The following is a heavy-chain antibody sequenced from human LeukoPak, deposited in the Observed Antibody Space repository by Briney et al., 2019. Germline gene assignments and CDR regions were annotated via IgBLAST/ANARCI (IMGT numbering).Heavy chain of an antibody. V-gene: IGHV1-18*01. J-gene: IGHJ4*02. D-gene: IGHD6-13*01. CDR3: ARDHDRGPYSSSWYEDHTSFDY. CDR2: ISAYNGNT. Sequence: ASVKVSCKASGYTFTSYGISWVRQAPGQGLEWMGWISAYNGNTNYAQKLQGRVTMTTDTSTSTAYMELRSLRSDDTAVYYCARDHDRGPYSSSWYEDHTSFDYWGQGTLVTVSS. CDR1: GYTFTSYG.